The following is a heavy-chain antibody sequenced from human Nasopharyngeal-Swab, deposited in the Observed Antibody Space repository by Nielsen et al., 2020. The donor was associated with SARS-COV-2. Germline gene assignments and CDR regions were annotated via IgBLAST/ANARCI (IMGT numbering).Heavy chain of an antibody. V-gene: IGHV4-34*01. CDR3: ARGPVVAYCGGDCYSEVILPGFDY. CDR1: GGSFSGYY. D-gene: IGHD2-21*02. CDR2: INHSGST. Sequence: SETLSLTCAVYGGSFSGYYWSWIRQPPGKGLEWIGEINHSGSTNYNPSLKSRVTISVDPSKNQFSLKLSSVTAADTALYYCARGPVVAYCGGDCYSEVILPGFDYWGQGTLVTVSS. J-gene: IGHJ4*02.